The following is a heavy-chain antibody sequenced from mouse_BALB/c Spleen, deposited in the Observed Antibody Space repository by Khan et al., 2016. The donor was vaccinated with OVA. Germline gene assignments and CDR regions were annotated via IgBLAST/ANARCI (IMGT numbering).Heavy chain of an antibody. V-gene: IGHV1-66*01. CDR2: IFPGSGNT. J-gene: IGHJ2*01. CDR1: GYSFTDYY. D-gene: IGHD1-2*01. Sequence: VQLQQSGPELVKPGASVKISCEASGYSFTDYYIYWVKQRPGQGLEWIGWIFPGSGNTKYNEKFKGKATLTADTSSSTAYMQLSRLTSEDSVVYSGARKGDYGSLDYWGQGTTLTVSS. CDR3: ARKGDYGSLDY.